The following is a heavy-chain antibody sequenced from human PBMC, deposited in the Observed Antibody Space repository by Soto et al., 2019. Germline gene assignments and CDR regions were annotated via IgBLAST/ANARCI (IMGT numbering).Heavy chain of an antibody. CDR1: GFTFSGNA. CDR3: AKDPLTRGWFDP. CDR2: ISAGGTT. J-gene: IGHJ5*02. V-gene: IGHV3-23*01. Sequence: LRLSCVASGFTFSGNAMTWVRQAPGKGLHWVSGISAGGTTYYADSAKGRFTISRDNSKNTLYLQMNSLRADDTAVYYCAKDPLTRGWFDPWGQGTLVTVSS.